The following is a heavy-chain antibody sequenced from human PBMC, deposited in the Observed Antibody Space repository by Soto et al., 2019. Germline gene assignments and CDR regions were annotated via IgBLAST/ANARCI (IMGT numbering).Heavy chain of an antibody. V-gene: IGHV5-51*01. CDR2: IYPGDSDT. CDR1: GYSFTSYW. D-gene: IGHD6-13*01. J-gene: IGHJ4*02. Sequence: PGESLKISWKGSGYSFTSYWIGWGRQMPGKGLEWMGIIYPGDSDTRYSPSFQGQVTISADKSISTAYLQGSSLKAADTAMYYCATYRGIAAAGIDYWGQGTLVTVSS. CDR3: ATYRGIAAAGIDY.